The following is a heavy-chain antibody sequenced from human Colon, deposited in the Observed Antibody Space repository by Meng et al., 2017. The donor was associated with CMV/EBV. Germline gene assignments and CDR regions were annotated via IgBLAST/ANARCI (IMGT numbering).Heavy chain of an antibody. D-gene: IGHD3-3*01. J-gene: IGHJ5*02. V-gene: IGHV3-7*01. Sequence: GESLKISCVASGFTFSGYEMNWVRQAPGRGLEWVANIKHDGSAEYYVDSVKGRFTISRDNPKNSLYLQMNSLKDEDTAVYYCLPGHYTGTWGQGTLVTVSS. CDR3: LPGHYTGT. CDR2: IKHDGSAE. CDR1: GFTFSGYE.